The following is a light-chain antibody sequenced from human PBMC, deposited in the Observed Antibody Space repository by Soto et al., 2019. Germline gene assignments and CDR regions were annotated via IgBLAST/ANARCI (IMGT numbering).Light chain of an antibody. Sequence: EIVLTQSPATLSLSPGERATLSCRASQSVSSYLDWYQQKPGQAPRLVIYDASNRANGIPARFSGSGSGTAFTLTISSREPEEFAVYYCQQRSNWPPITFGQGTRLEIK. CDR3: QQRSNWPPIT. J-gene: IGKJ5*01. CDR1: QSVSSY. V-gene: IGKV3-11*01. CDR2: DAS.